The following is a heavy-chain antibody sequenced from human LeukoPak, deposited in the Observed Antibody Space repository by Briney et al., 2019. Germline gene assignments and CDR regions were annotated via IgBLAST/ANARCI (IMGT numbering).Heavy chain of an antibody. D-gene: IGHD6-19*01. Sequence: ASVKVSCKASGYSFTGYYMHWVRQAPGQGLEWMGWINPNSGGTSYAQKFQGRVTMTRDTSISTAYMELSRLRSDDTAVYYCARVLRSSVGSIAVAGTAAFDIWGQGTMVTVSS. CDR1: GYSFTGYY. J-gene: IGHJ3*02. CDR2: INPNSGGT. V-gene: IGHV1-2*02. CDR3: ARVLRSSVGSIAVAGTAAFDI.